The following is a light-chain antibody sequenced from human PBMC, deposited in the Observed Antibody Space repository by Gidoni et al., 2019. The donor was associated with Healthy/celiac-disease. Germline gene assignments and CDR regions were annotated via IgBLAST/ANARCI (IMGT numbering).Light chain of an antibody. J-gene: IGKJ3*01. CDR3: QQYGSSPPFT. V-gene: IGKV3-20*01. Sequence: EIVLTQSPGTLSLSPGEIATLSCRASQSVSSSYLAWYQQKPGQAPRRLIYGASSRATGIPDRFSGSGSGTDFTLTISRLEPEDFAVYYCQQYGSSPPFTFXPXTKVXIK. CDR1: QSVSSSY. CDR2: GAS.